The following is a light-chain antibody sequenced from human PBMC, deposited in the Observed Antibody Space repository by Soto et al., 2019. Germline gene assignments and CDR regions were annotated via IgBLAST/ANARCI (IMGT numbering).Light chain of an antibody. CDR2: GAS. CDR1: QSVSSK. J-gene: IGKJ1*01. CDR3: QQYHNWPPWT. Sequence: EIVMTQSPGTLSVSPGERATLSCRASQSVSSKLAWYQQKPGQAPRLLIYGASTRATGIPARFSGSGSGTEFTLTISSLQSEDFSVYYCQQYHNWPPWTFGQGTKVEIK. V-gene: IGKV3-15*01.